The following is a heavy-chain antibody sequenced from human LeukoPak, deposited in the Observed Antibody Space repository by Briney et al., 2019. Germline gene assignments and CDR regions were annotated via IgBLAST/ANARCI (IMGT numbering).Heavy chain of an antibody. CDR3: AKGYSASYD. CDR2: ISYDGGNK. D-gene: IGHD1-26*01. J-gene: IGHJ4*02. CDR1: GFIFSSYG. V-gene: IGHV3-30*18. Sequence: PGGSLRLSCAASGFIFSSYGMHWVRQAPGKGLEWVALISYDGGNKDYADSVKGRFTISRDNSKNTLYLQMNSLRVEDTAIYYCAKGYSASYDWGQGILVTVST.